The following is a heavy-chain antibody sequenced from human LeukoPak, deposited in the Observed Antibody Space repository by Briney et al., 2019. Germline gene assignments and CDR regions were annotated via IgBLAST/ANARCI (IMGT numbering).Heavy chain of an antibody. CDR2: IKQDGSNK. V-gene: IGHV3-7*01. CDR1: GFTFSSSW. J-gene: IGHJ4*02. CDR3: AKERDTAMVTIDY. D-gene: IGHD5-18*01. Sequence: GGSLRLSCTASGFTFSSSWMSWVRQAPGKGLEWVANIKQDGSNKYYADSVKGRFTISRDNSKNTLYLQMNSLRAEDTAVYYCAKERDTAMVTIDYWGQGTLVTVSS.